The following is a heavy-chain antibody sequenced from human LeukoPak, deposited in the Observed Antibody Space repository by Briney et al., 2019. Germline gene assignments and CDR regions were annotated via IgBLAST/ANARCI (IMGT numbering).Heavy chain of an antibody. CDR2: IYPGDSDT. CDR1: GCIFTNYW. D-gene: IGHD1-26*01. Sequence: GESLKISCKASGCIFTNYWIVWVRQMPGKGLEWKGIIYPGDSDTRYSPSFEGLVTISADKSISTAYLQWSSLKASDTAIYYCAIRYSGSYYDWYFDLWGRGTLVTVSS. V-gene: IGHV5-51*01. J-gene: IGHJ2*01. CDR3: AIRYSGSYYDWYFDL.